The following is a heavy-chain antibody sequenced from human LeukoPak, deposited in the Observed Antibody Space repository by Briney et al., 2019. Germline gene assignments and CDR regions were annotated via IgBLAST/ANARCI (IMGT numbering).Heavy chain of an antibody. D-gene: IGHD6-19*01. V-gene: IGHV4-39*01. CDR2: IYYSGST. CDR1: GGSISSSSYY. CDR3: ARQWLVYFDY. Sequence: PSETLSLTCTVSGGSISSSSYYWGWIRQPPGKGLEWIGSIYYSGSTYYNPSLKSRVTISVDTSKNQFSLKLSSVTAVDTAVYYCARQWLVYFDYWGQGTLVTVSS. J-gene: IGHJ4*02.